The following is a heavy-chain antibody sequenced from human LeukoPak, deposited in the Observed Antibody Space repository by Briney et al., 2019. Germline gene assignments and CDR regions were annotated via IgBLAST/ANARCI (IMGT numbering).Heavy chain of an antibody. Sequence: PGGSLRLSCAASGFTFSSYAMHWVRQAPGKGLEWVAVISYDGSNKYYADSVKGRFTISRDNSKNTLYLQMNSLRAEDTAVYYCASDIAVAGKGKNYYYYYGMDVCGQGTTVTVSS. CDR2: ISYDGSNK. CDR3: ASDIAVAGKGKNYYYYYGMDV. J-gene: IGHJ6*02. V-gene: IGHV3-30-3*01. D-gene: IGHD6-19*01. CDR1: GFTFSSYA.